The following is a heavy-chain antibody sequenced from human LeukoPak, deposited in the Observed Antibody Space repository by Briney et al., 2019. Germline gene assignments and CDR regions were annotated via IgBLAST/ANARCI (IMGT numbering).Heavy chain of an antibody. J-gene: IGHJ6*03. V-gene: IGHV3-7*01. CDR2: IKQDGSEK. Sequence: GGSLRLXCATSGFTFSSYSMTWGRQAPGKGLEWVAKIKQDGSEKNYVDSVKGRFTISRDNTKNSLFLQMNSLRAEDTAVCYCARAMGTSYGFWTGSYTVSYFYYMDVWGKGTTVTVSS. CDR1: GFTFSSYS. D-gene: IGHD3-3*01. CDR3: ARAMGTSYGFWTGSYTVSYFYYMDV.